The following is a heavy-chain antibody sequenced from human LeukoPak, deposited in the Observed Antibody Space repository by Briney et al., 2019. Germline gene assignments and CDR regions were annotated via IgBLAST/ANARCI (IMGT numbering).Heavy chain of an antibody. CDR2: IWYDGSNK. Sequence: GGSLRLSCAASGFTFSSYGMHWVRQAPGKGLEWVAVIWYDGSNKYYADSVKGRFTITRDTSQNTLYLQMNSLRAEDTAVYYCARSRIMVGITHYYGMDGWGQGTTVIVSS. D-gene: IGHD2-8*01. J-gene: IGHJ6*02. CDR3: ARSRIMVGITHYYGMDG. V-gene: IGHV3-33*01. CDR1: GFTFSSYG.